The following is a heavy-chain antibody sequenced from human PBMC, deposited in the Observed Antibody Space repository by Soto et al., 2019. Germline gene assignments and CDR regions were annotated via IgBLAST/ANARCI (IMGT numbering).Heavy chain of an antibody. CDR1: GGSISSYY. D-gene: IGHD3-22*01. CDR2: IYYSGST. Sequence: SETLSLTYTVSGGSISSYYWSWIRQPPGKGLEWIGYIYYSGSTNYNPSLKSRVTISVDTSKNQFSLKLSSVTAADTAVYYCARAPSRGSSGYPFDYWGQGTLVTVSS. V-gene: IGHV4-59*01. CDR3: ARAPSRGSSGYPFDY. J-gene: IGHJ4*02.